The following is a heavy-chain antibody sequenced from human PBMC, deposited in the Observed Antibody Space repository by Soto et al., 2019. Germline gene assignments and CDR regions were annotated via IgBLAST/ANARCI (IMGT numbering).Heavy chain of an antibody. J-gene: IGHJ4*02. V-gene: IGHV4-59*12. D-gene: IGHD6-19*01. CDR1: GGSISRYY. Sequence: PSETLSLTCTVSGGSISRYYWSWIRQPPGKGLEWIGYIYYSGSTNYNPSLKSRVTISVDTSKNQFSLKLSSVTAADTAVYYCERRQWLVAYFDYWGQGTLVTVSS. CDR2: IYYSGST. CDR3: ERRQWLVAYFDY.